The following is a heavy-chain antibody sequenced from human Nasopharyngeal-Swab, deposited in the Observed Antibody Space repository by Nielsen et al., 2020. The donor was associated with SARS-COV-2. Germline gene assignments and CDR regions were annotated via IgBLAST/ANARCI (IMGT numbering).Heavy chain of an antibody. J-gene: IGHJ3*02. CDR2: TYYRSKWYN. D-gene: IGHD1-1*01. CDR3: ARDNNWNDRVKDAFDI. V-gene: IGHV6-1*01. Sequence: SQTLSLTCAISGDSVSSNSAAWNWLRQSPSRGLEWLGRTYYRSKWYNDYAVSVKSRITLNPDTSKNQFSLQLNSLTPEDTAVYYCARDNNWNDRVKDAFDIWGQGTMVTVSS. CDR1: GDSVSSNSAA.